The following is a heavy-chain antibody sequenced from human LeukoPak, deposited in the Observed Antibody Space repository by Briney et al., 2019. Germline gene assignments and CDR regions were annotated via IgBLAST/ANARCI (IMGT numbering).Heavy chain of an antibody. CDR2: ISYHGNYK. J-gene: IGHJ3*01. CDR1: GFIFSTYD. CDR3: AKDIQLST. D-gene: IGHD5-24*01. Sequence: GRSLRLSCAASGFIFSTYDMHWVRQAPGKGLEWVTLISYHGNYKFYADSVKGRFTISRDNSKKTLSLQMNSQRVEDTAIYYCAKDIQLSTWGLGTMVTVSS. V-gene: IGHV3-30*18.